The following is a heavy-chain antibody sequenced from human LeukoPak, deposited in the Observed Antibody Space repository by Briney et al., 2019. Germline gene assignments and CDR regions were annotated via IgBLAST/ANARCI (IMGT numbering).Heavy chain of an antibody. D-gene: IGHD3-10*01. Sequence: SETLSLTCTVSGGSISSYYWSWNRQPPGKGLEWIGYIYYSGRPNYNPSLNSRVTISLDTSRNQFSLKLSSVTAADTAVYYCASQLWFGELLFDYWGQGTLVTVSS. CDR3: ASQLWFGELLFDY. CDR2: IYYSGRP. V-gene: IGHV4-59*01. CDR1: GGSISSYY. J-gene: IGHJ4*02.